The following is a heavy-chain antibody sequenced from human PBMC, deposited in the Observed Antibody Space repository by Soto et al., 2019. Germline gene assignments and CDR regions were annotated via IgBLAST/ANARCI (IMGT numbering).Heavy chain of an antibody. CDR2: IFHSGST. Sequence: QVQLQESGPGLVKPSQTLSLTCTVSGGYINSGGFYWSWIRQRPGKGLEWIGYIFHSGSTLYNPSLTSRVTLSADTSKNQLSLNLSSMTAADTAVYYCARGGIAGHWFDPWGRGTLVTVSS. V-gene: IGHV4-31*03. D-gene: IGHD2-15*01. CDR1: GGYINSGGFY. J-gene: IGHJ5*02. CDR3: ARGGIAGHWFDP.